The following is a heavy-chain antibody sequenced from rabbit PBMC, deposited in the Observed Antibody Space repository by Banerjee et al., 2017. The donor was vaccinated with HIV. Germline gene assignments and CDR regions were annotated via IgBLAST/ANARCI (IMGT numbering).Heavy chain of an antibody. D-gene: IGHD6-1*01. CDR2: IYAGSSGST. CDR3: VRSGYNVYGYALWL. J-gene: IGHJ4*01. Sequence: QEQLEESGGDLVKPGASLTLTCTASGFSLSNNYVMCWVRQAPGKGLEWIACIYAGSSGSTYYASWVNGRFTISKTSSTTVTLQMTSLTAADTATYFCVRSGYNVYGYALWLWGPGTLVTDS. CDR1: GFSLSNNYV. V-gene: IGHV1S45*01.